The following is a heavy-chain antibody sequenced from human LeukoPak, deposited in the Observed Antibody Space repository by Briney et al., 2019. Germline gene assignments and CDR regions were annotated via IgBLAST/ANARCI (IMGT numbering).Heavy chain of an antibody. CDR1: GFTFSNYA. CDR2: ISAGGGFT. CDR3: AKLGRSGYGSGNWFDP. J-gene: IGHJ5*02. D-gene: IGHD3-10*01. V-gene: IGHV3-23*01. Sequence: GSLRLPCAASGFTFSNYAMSCVRHAPAKGLEWVSSISAGGGFTYYSDSVKGRFTISRDNSRNTLSLQMNSLRAEDTAVYYCAKLGRSGYGSGNWFDPWGQGTLVTVSS.